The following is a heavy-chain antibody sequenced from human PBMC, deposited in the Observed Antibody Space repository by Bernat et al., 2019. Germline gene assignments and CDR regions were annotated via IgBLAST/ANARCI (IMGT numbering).Heavy chain of an antibody. D-gene: IGHD3-16*01. Sequence: QVQLVQSGAEVKKPGASVKVSCKASGYTFTSYAMHWVRQAPGQRLEWMGWINAGNGNTKYSQKFQGRVTITRYTSASTAYMELSSLRSEDTAVYYCAREGGAQEFDYWGQGTLVTVSS. CDR3: AREGGAQEFDY. V-gene: IGHV1-3*01. CDR1: GYTFTSYA. J-gene: IGHJ4*02. CDR2: INAGNGNT.